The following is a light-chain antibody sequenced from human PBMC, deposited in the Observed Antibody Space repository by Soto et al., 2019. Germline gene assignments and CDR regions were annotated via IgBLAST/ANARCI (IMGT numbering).Light chain of an antibody. CDR1: QSVSSTY. Sequence: EVVLTQSPGTLSLSPGERATLSCRASQSVSSTYLAWYQQKPGQAPRLLIFGASSRATGIPDRFSGSGSGRYFTLTTSRLEPEDFAVYYCQQYGSSRVTFGQGTKLEIK. CDR2: GAS. V-gene: IGKV3-20*01. CDR3: QQYGSSRVT. J-gene: IGKJ2*01.